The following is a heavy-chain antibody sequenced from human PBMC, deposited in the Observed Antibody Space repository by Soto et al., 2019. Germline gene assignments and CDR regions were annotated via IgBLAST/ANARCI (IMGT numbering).Heavy chain of an antibody. CDR3: AKDLSWGQCDY. CDR1: GFTFSNYW. CDR2: IRSDGTAT. D-gene: IGHD3-16*01. Sequence: EMQLVESGGGLVQPGGSLRLSCVASGFTFSNYWMHWVRQDPGMGLVWVSSIRSDGTATQYADSVNGRVTVSRDNTKNTLYLQMTSLRAEDTAVYYCAKDLSWGQCDYWGQGTLVTVSS. V-gene: IGHV3-74*01. J-gene: IGHJ4*02.